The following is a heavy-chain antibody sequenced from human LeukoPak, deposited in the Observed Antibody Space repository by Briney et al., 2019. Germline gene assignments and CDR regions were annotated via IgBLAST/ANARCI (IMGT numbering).Heavy chain of an antibody. CDR2: IYHSGST. Sequence: PSGTLSLTCAVSGGSISRSNWWSWVRQPPGKGLEWIGEIYHSGSTNYNPSLKSRVTISVDKSKNQFSLKLSSVTAADTAVYYCARIHSSSAYYFDYWGQGTLVTVSS. CDR1: GGSISRSNW. CDR3: ARIHSSSAYYFDY. D-gene: IGHD6-13*01. J-gene: IGHJ4*02. V-gene: IGHV4-4*02.